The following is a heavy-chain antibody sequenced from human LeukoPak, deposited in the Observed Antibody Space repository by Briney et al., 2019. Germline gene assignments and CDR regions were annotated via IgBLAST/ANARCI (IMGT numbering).Heavy chain of an antibody. Sequence: GGSLRLSCAASGFTFSSYSMNWVRQAPGKGLEWVSSISSSSSYIYYADSVKGRFTISRDNAKNSLYLQMNSLRAEDTAVYYCARAVGIAVAGIGDYFGYWGQGTLVTVSS. J-gene: IGHJ4*02. CDR1: GFTFSSYS. D-gene: IGHD6-19*01. CDR3: ARAVGIAVAGIGDYFGY. CDR2: ISSSSSYI. V-gene: IGHV3-21*01.